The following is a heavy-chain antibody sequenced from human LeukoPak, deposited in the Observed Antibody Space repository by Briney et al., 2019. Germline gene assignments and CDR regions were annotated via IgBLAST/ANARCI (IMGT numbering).Heavy chain of an antibody. J-gene: IGHJ4*02. CDR1: GFTFSSYG. Sequence: PGRSLRLSCAASGFTFSSYGMHWVRQAPGKGLEWVAVISYDGSNKYYADSVKGRFTISRDNSENTLYLQMNSLRAEDTAVYYCAKDRGGKRPPLYYFDYWGQGTLVTVSS. D-gene: IGHD2-15*01. V-gene: IGHV3-30*18. CDR3: AKDRGGKRPPLYYFDY. CDR2: ISYDGSNK.